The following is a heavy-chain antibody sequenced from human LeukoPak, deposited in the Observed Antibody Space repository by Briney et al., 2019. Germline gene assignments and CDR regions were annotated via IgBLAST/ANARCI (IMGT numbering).Heavy chain of an antibody. Sequence: SETLSLTCTVSSYSISSNYYWGWIRQPPGKGLEWVGSFYHSGSTYYNPSLKSRVTISVDTSKNQFSLNLSSVTAADTAVYYCARDGSGWSDYWGQGTLVTVSS. CDR2: FYHSGST. CDR3: ARDGSGWSDY. D-gene: IGHD6-19*01. J-gene: IGHJ4*02. V-gene: IGHV4-38-2*02. CDR1: SYSISSNYY.